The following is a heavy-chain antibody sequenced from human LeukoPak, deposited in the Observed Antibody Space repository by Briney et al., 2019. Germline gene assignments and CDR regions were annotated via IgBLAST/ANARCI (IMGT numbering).Heavy chain of an antibody. V-gene: IGHV1-8*02. D-gene: IGHD6-19*01. CDR1: GYTFTSYD. CDR3: ARGHEDSGWSLFNYYYYYYMDV. CDR2: MNPNSGNT. Sequence: GASVNVSCKASGYTFTSYDINWVRQAPGQGLEWMGWMNPNSGNTGYAQKFQGRITMTRNTSISTAYMELSSLRSEDTAVYYCARGHEDSGWSLFNYYYYYYMDVWGKGTTVTISS. J-gene: IGHJ6*03.